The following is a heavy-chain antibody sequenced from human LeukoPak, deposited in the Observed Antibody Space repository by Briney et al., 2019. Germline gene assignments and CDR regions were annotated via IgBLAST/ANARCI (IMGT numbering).Heavy chain of an antibody. CDR2: IRYDGSNK. J-gene: IGHJ4*02. V-gene: IGHV3-30*02. Sequence: PGGSLRLSCAASGFTFSSYGMHWVRQAPGKGLEWVAFIRYDGSNKYYADSVKGRFTISRDNSKNTLYLQMNSLRAEDTAVYYCAKKPGSAYYYDSSGPDYWGQGTLVTVSS. D-gene: IGHD3-22*01. CDR3: AKKPGSAYYYDSSGPDY. CDR1: GFTFSSYG.